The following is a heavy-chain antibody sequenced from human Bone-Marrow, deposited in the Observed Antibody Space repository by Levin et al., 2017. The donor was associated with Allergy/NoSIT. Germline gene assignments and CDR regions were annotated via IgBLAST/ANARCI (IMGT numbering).Heavy chain of an antibody. Sequence: GESLKISCAASGFTFRSYWMSWVRQAPGEGLEWVANIKQDGSEKKYVDSVKGRFTISRDNTNNSLYLQMNSLRAEDTAIYYCARGSYQLLFGWGQGTLVTVSS. D-gene: IGHD2-2*01. V-gene: IGHV3-7*01. CDR1: GFTFRSYW. CDR3: ARGSYQLLFG. CDR2: IKQDGSEK. J-gene: IGHJ4*02.